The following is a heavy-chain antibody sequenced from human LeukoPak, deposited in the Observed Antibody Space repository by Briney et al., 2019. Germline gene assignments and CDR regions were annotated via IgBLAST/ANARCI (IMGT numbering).Heavy chain of an antibody. CDR1: GFTFSNYA. D-gene: IGHD3-9*01. CDR3: AKKGDYDLLTGQKDWFDP. Sequence: GGSLRLSCAASGFTFSNYAMSWVRQAPGKGLEWVSAISASGGTTYYADSVKGRFTISRDNSKNTLYLQMNSLRAEDTAVYYCAKKGDYDLLTGQKDWFDPWGQGTLVTVSS. V-gene: IGHV3-23*01. J-gene: IGHJ5*02. CDR2: ISASGGTT.